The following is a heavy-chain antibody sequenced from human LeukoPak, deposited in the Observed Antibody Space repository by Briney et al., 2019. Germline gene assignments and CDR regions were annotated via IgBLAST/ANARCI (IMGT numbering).Heavy chain of an antibody. CDR2: IYYSGST. V-gene: IGHV4-59*01. Sequence: SETLSLTCTVSGGSISSYYWSWIRQPPGKGLEWIGYIYYSGSTNYNPSLKSRVTISVDTSKNQFSLKLSSVTAADTAVYYCAREGGDYDILTGYYLGHMDVWGKGTTVTVSS. D-gene: IGHD3-9*01. CDR1: GGSISSYY. J-gene: IGHJ6*03. CDR3: AREGGDYDILTGYYLGHMDV.